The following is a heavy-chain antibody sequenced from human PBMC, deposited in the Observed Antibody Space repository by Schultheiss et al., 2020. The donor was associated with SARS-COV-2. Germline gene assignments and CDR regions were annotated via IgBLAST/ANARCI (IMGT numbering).Heavy chain of an antibody. CDR2: IRSKANSYAT. J-gene: IGHJ6*01. D-gene: IGHD6-13*01. CDR3: TRRGSSSSRNNYGMDV. V-gene: IGHV3-73*01. CDR1: GFTFSGSA. Sequence: GGSLRLSCAASGFTFSGSAMHWVRQASGKGLEWVGRIRSKANSYATAYAASVKGRFTISRDDLKNTAYLQMNSLKTEDTAVYYCTRRGSSSSRNNYGMDVWGQGTTVTVSS.